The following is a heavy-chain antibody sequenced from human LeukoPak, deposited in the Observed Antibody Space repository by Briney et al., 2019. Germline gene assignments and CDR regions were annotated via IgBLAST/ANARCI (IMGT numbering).Heavy chain of an antibody. CDR1: GGSIRSSNW. V-gene: IGHV4-4*02. CDR2: IYHSGST. J-gene: IGHJ5*02. D-gene: IGHD6-13*01. CDR3: ARVSMGSSWFPENWFDP. Sequence: PSETLSLTCAVSGGSIRSSNWLSWVRQPPGKGLEWIGEIYHSGSTNYNPSLKSRVTISVDKSKNQFSLKLSSVTAADTAVYYCARVSMGSSWFPENWFDPWGQGTLVTVSS.